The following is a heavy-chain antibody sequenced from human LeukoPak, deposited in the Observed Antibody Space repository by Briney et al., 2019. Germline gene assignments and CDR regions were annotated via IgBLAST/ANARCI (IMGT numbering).Heavy chain of an antibody. D-gene: IGHD6-19*01. J-gene: IGHJ4*02. CDR3: ARVRYSSGWYSVADY. V-gene: IGHV3-23*01. CDR2: ISGSGGST. Sequence: GGSLRLSCAASGFTFSSYAMSWVRQAPGKGLEWVSAISGSGGSTYYADSVKGRFTISRDNSKNTLYLQMNSLRAEDTAVYYCARVRYSSGWYSVADYWGQGTLVTVSS. CDR1: GFTFSSYA.